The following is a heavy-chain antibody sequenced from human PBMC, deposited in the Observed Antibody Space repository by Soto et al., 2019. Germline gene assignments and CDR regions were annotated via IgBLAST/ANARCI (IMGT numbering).Heavy chain of an antibody. CDR1: GYTFTSYY. D-gene: IGHD3-22*01. V-gene: IGHV1-46*01. CDR2: INPSGGST. Sequence: ASVKVSCKASGYTFTSYYMHWVRQAPGQGLEWMGIINPSGGSTSYAQKFQGRVTMTRDTSTSTVYMELSSLRSEDTAVYYCARDYYYDSSGPQALDYWGQGTLVTVSS. CDR3: ARDYYYDSSGPQALDY. J-gene: IGHJ4*02.